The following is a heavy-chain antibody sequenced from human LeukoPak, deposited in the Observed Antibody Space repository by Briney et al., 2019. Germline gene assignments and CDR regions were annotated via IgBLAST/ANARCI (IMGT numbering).Heavy chain of an antibody. CDR3: AGVVVAATDYYYMDV. V-gene: IGHV4-39*07. J-gene: IGHJ6*03. CDR1: GGPISSSSYY. D-gene: IGHD2-15*01. Sequence: SETLSLTCTVSGGPISSSSYYWGWIRQPPGKGLEWIGSIYYSGSTNYNPSLKSRVTISVDTSKNQFSLKLSSVTAADTAVYYCAGVVVAATDYYYMDVWGKGTTVTVSS. CDR2: IYYSGST.